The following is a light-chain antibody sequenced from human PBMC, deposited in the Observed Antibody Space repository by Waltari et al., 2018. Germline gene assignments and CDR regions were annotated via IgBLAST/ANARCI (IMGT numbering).Light chain of an antibody. V-gene: IGKV2-28*01. CDR2: LAS. J-gene: IGKJ2*01. CDR1: QSLFHSIAYHY. Sequence: DIVMTQSPLSLPVSPGEPASISCRSSQSLFHSIAYHYLKWYVRKPAQSPQLLFYLASNWPSSDPDRCSGSGSRTDFTLKISRVEAEDVWVYYCMQARQTHPFGQRTKLEIK. CDR3: MQARQTHP.